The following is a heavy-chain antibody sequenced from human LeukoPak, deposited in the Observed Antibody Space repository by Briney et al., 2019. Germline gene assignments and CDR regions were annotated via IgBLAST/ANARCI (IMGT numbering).Heavy chain of an antibody. Sequence: SETLSLTSAVYGGSFSGYYWSWIRQPPGKGLEWIGEINHSGSTNYNPSLKSRVTISVDTSKNQFSLKLSSVTAADTAVYYCATSDSYYYYYMDVWGKGTTVTVSS. CDR1: GGSFSGYY. CDR3: ATSDSYYYYYMDV. CDR2: INHSGST. V-gene: IGHV4-34*01. J-gene: IGHJ6*03.